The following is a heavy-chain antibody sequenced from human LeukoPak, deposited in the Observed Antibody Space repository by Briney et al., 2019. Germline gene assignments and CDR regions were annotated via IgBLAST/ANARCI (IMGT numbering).Heavy chain of an antibody. CDR1: GFTFSSYG. D-gene: IGHD3-16*01. CDR3: AKDLGNGGNFDY. Sequence: GGSLRLSCAASGFTFSSYGMHGARQAPGKGLEWVAVISYDGSNKYYADSVKGRFTISRDNSKNTLYLQMNSLRAEDTAVYYCAKDLGNGGNFDYWGQGTLVTVSS. J-gene: IGHJ4*02. CDR2: ISYDGSNK. V-gene: IGHV3-30*18.